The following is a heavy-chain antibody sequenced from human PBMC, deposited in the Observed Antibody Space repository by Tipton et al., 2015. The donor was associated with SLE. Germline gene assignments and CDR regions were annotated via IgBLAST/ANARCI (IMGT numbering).Heavy chain of an antibody. V-gene: IGHV3-43*01. CDR3: AREGDSSSWYLDS. D-gene: IGHD6-13*01. CDR2: ISWDGGST. CDR1: GFTFSSYS. J-gene: IGHJ4*02. Sequence: SLRLSCAASGFTFSSYSMNWLRQAPGKGLEWVSLISWDGGSTKYADSVKGRFTISRDNSKNSVDLQMNSLRVEDTAFYYCAREGDSSSWYLDSWGQGTLVTVSS.